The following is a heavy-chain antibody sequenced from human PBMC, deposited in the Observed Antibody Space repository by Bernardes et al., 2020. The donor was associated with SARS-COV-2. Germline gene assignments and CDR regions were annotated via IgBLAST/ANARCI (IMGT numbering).Heavy chain of an antibody. D-gene: IGHD4-17*01. Sequence: GGSLRLSCGASGFTFNTYEMNWVRQAPGKGLEWVSYISIHSNIIYYADSVKGRFTISRDGARNSLYLQMNSLRVEDTGVYYCARVRDEYGDYYDAFDMWGQGTGVTVSS. CDR1: GFTFNTYE. CDR2: ISIHSNII. CDR3: ARVRDEYGDYYDAFDM. J-gene: IGHJ3*02. V-gene: IGHV3-48*03.